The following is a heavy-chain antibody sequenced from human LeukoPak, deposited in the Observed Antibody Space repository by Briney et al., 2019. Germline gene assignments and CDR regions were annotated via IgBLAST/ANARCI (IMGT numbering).Heavy chain of an antibody. Sequence: ASVKVSCKASGYTFTSCFMHWVRQAPGQGLEWMGLINPSDGRTSNAQKFLGSLTLTRDTSTSTVYMDLSSLRSEDTAVYYCARLLRSNPMRAFDIWGQGTMVTVSS. J-gene: IGHJ3*02. CDR3: ARLLRSNPMRAFDI. D-gene: IGHD4-17*01. CDR2: INPSDGRT. CDR1: GYTFTSCF. V-gene: IGHV1-46*01.